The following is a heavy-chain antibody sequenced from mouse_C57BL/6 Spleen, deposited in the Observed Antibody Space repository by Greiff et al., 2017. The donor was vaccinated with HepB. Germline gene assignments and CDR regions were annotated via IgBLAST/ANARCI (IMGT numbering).Heavy chain of an antibody. Sequence: EVHLVESGGGLVKPGGSLKLSCAASGFTFSSYAMSWVRQTPEKRLEWVATISDGGSYTYYPDNVKGRFTISRDNAKNNLYLQMSHLKSEDTAMYYCARDRGLYYYGSRYAMDYWGQGTSVTVSS. CDR1: GFTFSSYA. V-gene: IGHV5-4*01. D-gene: IGHD1-1*01. J-gene: IGHJ4*01. CDR3: ARDRGLYYYGSRYAMDY. CDR2: ISDGGSYT.